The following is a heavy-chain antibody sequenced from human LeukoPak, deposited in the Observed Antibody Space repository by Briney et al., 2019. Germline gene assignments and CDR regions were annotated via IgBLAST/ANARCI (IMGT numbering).Heavy chain of an antibody. CDR2: LSGSGAST. CDR3: AKDQSYGFDY. D-gene: IGHD5-18*01. CDR1: GFAFSTYA. J-gene: IGHJ4*02. V-gene: IGHV3-23*01. Sequence: GGSLRLSCAASGFAFSTYAMSWVRQAPGKGLEWVSALSGSGASTYYADSVKGRFTISRDNSKNTLYLQMNSLRAEDTAIYYCAKDQSYGFDYWGQGALVTVSS.